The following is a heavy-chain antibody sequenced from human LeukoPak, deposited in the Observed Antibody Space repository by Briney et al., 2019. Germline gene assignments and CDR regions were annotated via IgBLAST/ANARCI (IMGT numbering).Heavy chain of an antibody. CDR3: AKASGWYGYYFDY. Sequence: QAGGSLRLSCAASGFTFSGYAMSWVRQAPGKGLEWVSAISGSGGSTYYADSVKGRFTISRDNSKNTLYLQMNSLRAEDTAVYYCAKASGWYGYYFDYWGQGTLVTVSS. V-gene: IGHV3-23*01. J-gene: IGHJ4*02. CDR1: GFTFSGYA. CDR2: ISGSGGST. D-gene: IGHD6-19*01.